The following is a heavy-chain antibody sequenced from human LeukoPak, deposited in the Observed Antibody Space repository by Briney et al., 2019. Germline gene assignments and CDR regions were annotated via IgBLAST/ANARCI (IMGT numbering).Heavy chain of an antibody. D-gene: IGHD1-26*01. V-gene: IGHV1-2*02. Sequence: ASVKVSCKASGYTFTGYYMHWVRQAPGQGLEWMGWINPNSGGTNYAQKFQGRVTMTRDTSISTAYMELSRLRSDDTAVYYCARILVRTRIVGATTYIGYWGQGTLVTVSS. CDR2: INPNSGGT. CDR3: ARILVRTRIVGATTYIGY. CDR1: GYTFTGYY. J-gene: IGHJ4*02.